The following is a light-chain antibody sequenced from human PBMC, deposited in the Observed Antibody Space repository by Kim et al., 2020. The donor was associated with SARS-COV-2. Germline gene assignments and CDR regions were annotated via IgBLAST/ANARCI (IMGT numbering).Light chain of an antibody. CDR1: QGISDY. J-gene: IGKJ4*01. Sequence: DIQMTQSPSSLSASVGDRVTITCRASQGISDYLAWYQQKPGKVPKLLMSAASTLRSGVPSRFSGSGSGTHFTLTITGLQSEDAATYYCQKYNGPPFTFGGGTKVDIK. CDR3: QKYNGPPFT. CDR2: AAS. V-gene: IGKV1-27*01.